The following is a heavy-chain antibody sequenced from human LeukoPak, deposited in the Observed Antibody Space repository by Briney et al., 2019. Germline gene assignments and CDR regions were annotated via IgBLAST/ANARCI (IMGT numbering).Heavy chain of an antibody. CDR2: ISSSSSTI. J-gene: IGHJ4*02. Sequence: GGSLRLSCAASGFTFSSYSMNWVRQAPGKGLEWVSYISSSSSTIYYADSVKGRFTISRDNAKNSLYLQMSSLRDEDTAVYYCATLLPLDYWGQGTLVTVSS. CDR1: GFTFSSYS. D-gene: IGHD3-22*01. CDR3: ATLLPLDY. V-gene: IGHV3-48*02.